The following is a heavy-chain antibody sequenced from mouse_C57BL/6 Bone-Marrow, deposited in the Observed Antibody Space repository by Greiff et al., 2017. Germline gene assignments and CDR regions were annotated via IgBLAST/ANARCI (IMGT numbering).Heavy chain of an antibody. Sequence: EVKLVESGGDLVKPGGSLKLSCAASGFTFSSYGMSWVRQTPDKRLEWVATISSGGSYTYYPDSVKGRFTISRDNAKNTLYRQMSSLKSEDTAMYYCARHYYGSRYYFDYWGQGTTLTVSS. J-gene: IGHJ2*01. CDR2: ISSGGSYT. CDR1: GFTFSSYG. V-gene: IGHV5-6*01. D-gene: IGHD1-1*01. CDR3: ARHYYGSRYYFDY.